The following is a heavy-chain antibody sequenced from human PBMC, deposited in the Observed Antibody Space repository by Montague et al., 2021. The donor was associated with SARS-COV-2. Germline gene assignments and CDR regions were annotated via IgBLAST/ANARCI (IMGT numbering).Heavy chain of an antibody. CDR3: AHFGILRYFDP. CDR1: GFSLSTSEVG. Sequence: PALVKPTQTLTLTCTFSGFSLSTSEVGVGWIRQPPGKAPEFLALIYGDDDNRYKPSLKSRLTITKVTSKNQVVLTMTIVDPVDTATYYCAHFGILRYFDPWGQGTLVTVSS. V-gene: IGHV2-5*02. D-gene: IGHD3-9*01. J-gene: IGHJ5*02. CDR2: IYGDDDN.